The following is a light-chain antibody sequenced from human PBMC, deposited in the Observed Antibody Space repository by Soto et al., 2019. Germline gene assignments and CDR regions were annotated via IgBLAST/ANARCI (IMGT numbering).Light chain of an antibody. CDR3: QKYNSAPFT. CDR2: AAS. J-gene: IGKJ3*01. Sequence: DIQLTQSPSSLSVSVGDRVTITCRASQAISNYLAWFQQKPGKVPRLLIYAASTLQSGVPSRFSGSGSGTDFTLTISSLQPEDVATYYFQKYNSAPFTFGPGTKVDIK. V-gene: IGKV1-27*01. CDR1: QAISNY.